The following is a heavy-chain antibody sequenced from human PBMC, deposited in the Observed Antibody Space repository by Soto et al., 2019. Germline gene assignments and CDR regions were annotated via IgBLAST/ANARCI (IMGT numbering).Heavy chain of an antibody. V-gene: IGHV1-24*01. CDR1: GYTLTELS. Sequence: VASVKVSCKVSGYTLTELSMHWVRQAPGKGLEWMGGFDPEDGETIYAQKFQGRVTMTEDTSTDTAYMELSSLRSDDTAVYCCARGGPVVTAINAFDIWGQETTVPVSS. CDR2: FDPEDGET. CDR3: ARGGPVVTAINAFDI. D-gene: IGHD2-21*02. J-gene: IGHJ3*02.